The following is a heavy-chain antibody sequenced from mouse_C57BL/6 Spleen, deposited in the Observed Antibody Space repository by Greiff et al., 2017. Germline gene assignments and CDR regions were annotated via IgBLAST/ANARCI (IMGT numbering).Heavy chain of an antibody. D-gene: IGHD1-1*01. CDR3: ARDTTVVATGYFDY. Sequence: VQLQESGPELVKPGASVKISCKASGYAFSSSWMNWVKQRPGKGLEWIGRIYPGDGDTNYNGKFKGKATLTADKSSSTAYMQLSSLTSEDSAVXCCARDTTVVATGYFDYWGQGTTLTVSS. CDR2: IYPGDGDT. V-gene: IGHV1-82*01. J-gene: IGHJ2*01. CDR1: GYAFSSSW.